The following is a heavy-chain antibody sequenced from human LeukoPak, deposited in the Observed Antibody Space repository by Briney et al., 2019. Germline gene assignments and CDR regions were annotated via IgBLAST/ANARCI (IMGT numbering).Heavy chain of an antibody. CDR2: IWYDGSNK. J-gene: IGHJ4*02. V-gene: IGHV3-33*01. Sequence: PGGSLRLSCAASGFTFSSYGMHWVRQAPGKGLEWVAVIWYDGSNKYYADSVKDRFTISRDNSKNTLYLQMNSLRAADTAVYYCARTRGLYGDYVYFDYWGQGTLATVSS. CDR3: ARTRGLYGDYVYFDY. D-gene: IGHD4-17*01. CDR1: GFTFSSYG.